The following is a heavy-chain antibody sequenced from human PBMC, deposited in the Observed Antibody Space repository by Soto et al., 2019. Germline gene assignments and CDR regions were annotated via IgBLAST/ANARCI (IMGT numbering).Heavy chain of an antibody. CDR2: LSPDGSIT. D-gene: IGHD2-21*01. CDR3: VRDLGNCGEGSCSL. J-gene: IGHJ4*02. V-gene: IGHV3-74*01. CDR1: GFTFSIYW. Sequence: PGGSLRLSCAASGFTFSIYWMNWVRQVPGKGLVWVSRLSPDGSITKYADSVKGRFTISRDNARNTVYLQMNSLGAEDTAVYYCVRDLGNCGEGSCSLWGQGTLVTVSS.